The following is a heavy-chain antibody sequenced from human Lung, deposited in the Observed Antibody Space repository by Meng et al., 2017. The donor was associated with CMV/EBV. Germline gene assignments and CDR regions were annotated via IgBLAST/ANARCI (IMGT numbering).Heavy chain of an antibody. Sequence: GESXKISXAASGVTFNYYYIHWVRQAPGKGLEWVGRIRDKANSYMTEYAASVKGKFAISRDDSKNSVYLQMNSLQGEDTAVYFCAIDGGGYCSSWGQGTXVTVSS. J-gene: IGHJ4*02. CDR2: IRDKANSYMT. CDR3: AIDGGGYCSS. CDR1: GVTFNYYY. V-gene: IGHV3-72*01. D-gene: IGHD6-13*01.